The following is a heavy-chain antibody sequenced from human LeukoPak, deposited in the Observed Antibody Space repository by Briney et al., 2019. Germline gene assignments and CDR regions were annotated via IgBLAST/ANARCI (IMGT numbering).Heavy chain of an antibody. V-gene: IGHV3-48*01. Sequence: PGRSLRLSCAASGFTFSSYSMNWVRQAPGKGLEWVSYISSSSSTIYYADSVKGRFTISRDNAKNSLYLQMNSLRAEDTAVYYCARDKDGGWYRDAFDIWGQGTMVTVSS. D-gene: IGHD6-19*01. J-gene: IGHJ3*02. CDR3: ARDKDGGWYRDAFDI. CDR2: ISSSSSTI. CDR1: GFTFSSYS.